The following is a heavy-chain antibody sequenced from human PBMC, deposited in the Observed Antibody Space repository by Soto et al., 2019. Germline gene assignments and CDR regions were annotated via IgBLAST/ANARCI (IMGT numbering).Heavy chain of an antibody. D-gene: IGHD3-10*01. CDR2: INSDGSST. V-gene: IGHV3-74*01. Sequence: GGSLRLSCAASGFTFSGYRMHWVRQAPGKGLVWVSRINSDGSSTDYADSVRGRFTISRDNAKNTLHLQMDSLRAEDTAVYYCARTNYLFDLWGQGTPVTVPS. J-gene: IGHJ5*02. CDR3: ARTNYLFDL. CDR1: GFTFSGYR.